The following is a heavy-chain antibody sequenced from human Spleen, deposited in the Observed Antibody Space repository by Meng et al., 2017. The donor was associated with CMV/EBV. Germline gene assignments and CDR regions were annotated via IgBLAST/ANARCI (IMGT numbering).Heavy chain of an antibody. CDR2: IYNGDAT. J-gene: IGHJ5*02. Sequence: GGSLRLSCAASGFSVSSKYMSWVRQAPGKGLEWVAIIYNGDATYYADSVKGRFTISRDNSKNTLSLQMNSLRAEDTAVYYCAREGSLHQGITGTQWFDPWGQGTLVTVSS. CDR1: GFSVSSKY. D-gene: IGHD1-7*01. V-gene: IGHV3-53*05. CDR3: AREGSLHQGITGTQWFDP.